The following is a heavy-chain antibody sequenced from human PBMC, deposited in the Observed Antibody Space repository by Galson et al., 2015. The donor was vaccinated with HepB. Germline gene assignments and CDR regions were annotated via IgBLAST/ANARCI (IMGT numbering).Heavy chain of an antibody. CDR2: INPSGDST. CDR1: GYTFTSYY. D-gene: IGHD3-10*01. J-gene: IGHJ4*02. V-gene: IGHV1-46*04. CDR3: ARAVRGVLTFDY. Sequence: SVKVSCKASGYTFTSYYMHWVRQAPGQGLEWMGIINPSGDSTSYAQKLQGRVTMTRDTSTSTVYMELSSLRSEDTAVYYCARAVRGVLTFDYWGQGTLVTVSS.